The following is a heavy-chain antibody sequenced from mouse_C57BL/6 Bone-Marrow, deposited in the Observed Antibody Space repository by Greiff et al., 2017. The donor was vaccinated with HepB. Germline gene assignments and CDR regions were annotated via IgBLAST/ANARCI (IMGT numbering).Heavy chain of an antibody. CDR1: GFSFNTSA. J-gene: IGHJ3*01. V-gene: IGHV10-1*01. CDR2: IRSKSNNYST. Sequence: EVKLLESVGGLLQPKGSLKLSCAASGFSFNTSALNWFRQAPGKGLEWVVRIRSKSNNYSTYYADSVKDRFTISRDDSESMIYLQMNNLKTEDTAMYYCVRRFAYWGQGTLVTVSA. CDR3: VRRFAY.